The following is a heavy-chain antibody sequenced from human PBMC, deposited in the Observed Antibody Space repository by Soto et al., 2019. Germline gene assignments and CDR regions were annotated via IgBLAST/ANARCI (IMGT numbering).Heavy chain of an antibody. CDR1: KYTFISYH. D-gene: IGHD3-10*01. CDR3: ARDISLSMVRGVISH. CDR2: INPSGAYT. V-gene: IGHV1-46*01. J-gene: IGHJ4*02. Sequence: GASVKVSCKASKYTFISYHSHWVRQAPGQGLEWLGIINPSGAYTSYAQKFQGRVTMTRDTSTSTVYMELSSLRFEDTAMYYCARDISLSMVRGVISHWGQGTLVTVYS.